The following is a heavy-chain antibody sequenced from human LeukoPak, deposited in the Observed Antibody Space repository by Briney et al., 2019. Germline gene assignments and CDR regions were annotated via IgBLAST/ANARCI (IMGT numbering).Heavy chain of an antibody. D-gene: IGHD3-3*01. Sequence: PSETLSLTCTVSGGSISNYYWSWIRQPPGKGLEWIGYIYHSGSTNYNPSLKSRVTISVDTSKNQFSLKLSSVTAADTAVYYCARCITIFGVVKRYFDYWGQGTLVTVSS. CDR1: GGSISNYY. CDR2: IYHSGST. V-gene: IGHV4-59*12. CDR3: ARCITIFGVVKRYFDY. J-gene: IGHJ4*02.